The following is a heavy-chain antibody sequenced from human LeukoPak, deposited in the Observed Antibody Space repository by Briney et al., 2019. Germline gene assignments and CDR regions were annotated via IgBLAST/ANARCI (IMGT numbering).Heavy chain of an antibody. J-gene: IGHJ3*02. Sequence: SGPTLVNPTQTLTLTCTFSGFSLSTSGVGVGWIRQPQGKALEWITFIYWDDDQRYSPSLKSRLTITKDTSKNQVVLTMTNMDPVDTATYYCAHRRPYYDMLTGYLRVGAFDIWGQGTMVTVSS. D-gene: IGHD3-9*01. CDR1: GFSLSTSGVG. CDR3: AHRRPYYDMLTGYLRVGAFDI. CDR2: IYWDDDQ. V-gene: IGHV2-5*02.